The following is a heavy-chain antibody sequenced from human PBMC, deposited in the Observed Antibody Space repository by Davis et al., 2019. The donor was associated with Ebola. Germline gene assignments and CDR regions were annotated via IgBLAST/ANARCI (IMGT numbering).Heavy chain of an antibody. CDR3: ARHKSIVVVH. V-gene: IGHV4-61*05. Sequence: MPSETLSLTCTVPGGPISSSSYYWSWIRQPPGKGLEWIGYIYYSGSTNYNPSLKSRVTISVDTSKNQFSLKLSSVTAADTAVYYCARHKSIVVVHWGQGTLVTVSS. CDR2: IYYSGST. D-gene: IGHD2-21*01. CDR1: GGPISSSSYY. J-gene: IGHJ4*02.